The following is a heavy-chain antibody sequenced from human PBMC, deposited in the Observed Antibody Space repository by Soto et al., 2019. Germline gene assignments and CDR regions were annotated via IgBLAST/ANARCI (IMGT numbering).Heavy chain of an antibody. J-gene: IGHJ6*03. D-gene: IGHD5-12*01. CDR3: AKGKDGYSGYDFSYYYMDV. CDR2: ISWNSGSI. CDR1: GFTFDDYA. Sequence: SLRLSCAASGFTFDDYAMHWVRQAPGKGLEWVSGISWNSGSIGYADSVKGRFTISRDNAKNSLYLQMNSLRAEDTALYYCAKGKDGYSGYDFSYYYMDVWGKGTTVTVSS. V-gene: IGHV3-9*01.